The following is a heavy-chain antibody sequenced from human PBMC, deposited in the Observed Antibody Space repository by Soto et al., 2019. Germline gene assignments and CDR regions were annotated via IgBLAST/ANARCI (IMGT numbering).Heavy chain of an antibody. CDR3: VRDLLVGGTVYCLDL. V-gene: IGHV3-30*04. CDR1: GFSFERYS. CDR2: ITQNGANA. Sequence: QVHLLESGGRVVQPGRSLTLSCTASGFSFERYSFHWVRHAPGKQLQWVAVITQNGANAVYADSVKGRFTVSRDPSKDTLFLQLKQVREEETGFYYCVRDLLVGGTVYCLDLWGQGTLVTISS. J-gene: IGHJ5*02. D-gene: IGHD1-26*01.